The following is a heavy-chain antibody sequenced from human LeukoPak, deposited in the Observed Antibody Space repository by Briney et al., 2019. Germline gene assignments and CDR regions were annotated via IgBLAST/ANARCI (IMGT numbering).Heavy chain of an antibody. J-gene: IGHJ5*02. CDR2: ISAYNGNT. CDR3: ARDRSSTSRNWFDH. CDR1: GYTFTIYG. Sequence: ASVTVSCTPSGYTFTIYGISWVRQAPGQGLEWMGWISAYNGNTNYAQKLQGRVTMTTDTSTSTAYMELRSLRSDDTAVYYCARDRSSTSRNWFDHWGQGTLVTVSS. V-gene: IGHV1-18*01. D-gene: IGHD2-2*01.